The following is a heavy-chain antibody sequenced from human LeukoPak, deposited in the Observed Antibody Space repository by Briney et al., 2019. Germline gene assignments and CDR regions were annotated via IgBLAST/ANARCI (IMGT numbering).Heavy chain of an antibody. J-gene: IGHJ3*02. D-gene: IGHD6-25*01. Sequence: GGSLRLSCAASGFTFSSYWMHWVRQAPGKGLVWVSRINTDGSSTSYADSVKGRFTISRDNAKNTLYLQMNSLRADDSAVYYCVRIRAAAAEGAFDIWGQGTMVTVSS. V-gene: IGHV3-74*01. CDR1: GFTFSSYW. CDR3: VRIRAAAAEGAFDI. CDR2: INTDGSST.